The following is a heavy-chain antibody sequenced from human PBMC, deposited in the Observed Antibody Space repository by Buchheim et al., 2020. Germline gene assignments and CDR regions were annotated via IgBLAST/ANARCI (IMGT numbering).Heavy chain of an antibody. CDR3: ARRQPSGSWFDP. V-gene: IGHV3-66*01. CDR2: IYGGGAT. Sequence: EVQLVESGGGLVQPGGSLRLSCAVSGFTVSSDSMSWVRQAPGKGLEWVSAIYGGGATYYTDSVKGRFNISRASAKNKLYLQMNRLRVEDTAMYYCARRQPSGSWFDPWGQGTL. CDR1: GFTVSSDS. D-gene: IGHD3-22*01. J-gene: IGHJ5*02.